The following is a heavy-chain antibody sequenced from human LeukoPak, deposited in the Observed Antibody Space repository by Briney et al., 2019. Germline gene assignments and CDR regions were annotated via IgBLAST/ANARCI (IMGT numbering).Heavy chain of an antibody. J-gene: IGHJ4*02. Sequence: PGRSLRLSCTASGFTFGDDAWSWIRQAPGKGLEWICFIRKKGYGETTDYAASVRGRFTISRDDAKSIAYLQMNSLKTEDTALYYCSSGLHDYGDSNYYFDQWGRGTLVTVSS. V-gene: IGHV3-49*03. CDR1: GFTFGDDA. D-gene: IGHD4-17*01. CDR3: SSGLHDYGDSNYYFDQ. CDR2: IRKKGYGETT.